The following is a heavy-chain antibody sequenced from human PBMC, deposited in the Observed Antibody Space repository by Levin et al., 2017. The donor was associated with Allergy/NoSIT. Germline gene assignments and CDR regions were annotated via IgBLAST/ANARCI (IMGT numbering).Heavy chain of an antibody. D-gene: IGHD6-19*01. V-gene: IGHV3-23*01. CDR1: GFTFSNYA. CDR3: AKKKFVKVPGTPGLFFDY. J-gene: IGHJ4*02. Sequence: RPGGSLRLSCAASGFTFSNYALTWVRQAPGKGLEWVSTISDAGTNTYYADSVKGRFTISRDNSRDMLFLQLSSLRAEDTAVYYCAKKKFVKVPGTPGLFFDYWGQGALVTVSS. CDR2: ISDAGTNT.